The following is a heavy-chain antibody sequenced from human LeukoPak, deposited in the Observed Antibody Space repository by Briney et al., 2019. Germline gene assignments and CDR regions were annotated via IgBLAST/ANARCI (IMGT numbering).Heavy chain of an antibody. CDR3: ARIRFLEWLPLGETSGPSDY. Sequence: ASVKVSCKASGYTFTSYGISWVRQAPGQGLEWMGWISAYNGNTNYAQKLQGRVTMTTDTSTSTAYMELRSLRSDDTAVYYCARIRFLEWLPLGETSGPSDYWGQRTLVTVSS. CDR2: ISAYNGNT. D-gene: IGHD3-3*01. J-gene: IGHJ4*02. V-gene: IGHV1-18*01. CDR1: GYTFTSYG.